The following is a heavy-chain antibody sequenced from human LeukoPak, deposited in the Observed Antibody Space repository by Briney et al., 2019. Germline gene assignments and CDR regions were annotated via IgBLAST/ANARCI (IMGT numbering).Heavy chain of an antibody. CDR3: ARFRFGELYMDV. CDR1: GYTFTSYH. D-gene: IGHD3-10*01. CDR2: MNPNSGNT. J-gene: IGHJ6*03. Sequence: ASVKVSCKASGYTFTSYHMHWVRQAPGQGLEWMGWMNPNSGNTGYAQKFQGRVTITRNTSISTAYMELSSLRSEDTAVYYCARFRFGELYMDVWGKGTTVIVSS. V-gene: IGHV1-8*03.